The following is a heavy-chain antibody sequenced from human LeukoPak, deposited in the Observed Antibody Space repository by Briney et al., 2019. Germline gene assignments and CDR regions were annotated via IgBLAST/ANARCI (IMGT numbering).Heavy chain of an antibody. CDR2: ISSSGSTI. CDR3: ASRAAAHWYFDL. V-gene: IGHV3-48*03. J-gene: IGHJ2*01. CDR1: GFTFSSYE. D-gene: IGHD6-13*01. Sequence: PGGSLRLSCAASGFTFSSYEMNWVRQAPGKGLEWVSYISSSGSTIYYADSVKGRFTISRDNAKNSLYLQMNSLGAEDTAVYYRASRAAAHWYFDLWGRGTLVTVSS.